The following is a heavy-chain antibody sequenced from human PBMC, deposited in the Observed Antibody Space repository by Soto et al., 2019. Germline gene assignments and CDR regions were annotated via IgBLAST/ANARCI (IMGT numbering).Heavy chain of an antibody. J-gene: IGHJ6*02. V-gene: IGHV3-33*01. CDR2: IWYDGSNK. CDR3: ARMEHRGLYFDRPYYYYGMDV. CDR1: GFTFSSCG. Sequence: GGSLRLSCAAPGFTFSSCGMHRDRQAPDKGLAGASVIWYDGSNKYYADSVKGRFTISRDNSKNTLYLQMNSLRAEDTAVYYCARMEHRGLYFDRPYYYYGMDVWGQGTTVTVSS. D-gene: IGHD3-9*01.